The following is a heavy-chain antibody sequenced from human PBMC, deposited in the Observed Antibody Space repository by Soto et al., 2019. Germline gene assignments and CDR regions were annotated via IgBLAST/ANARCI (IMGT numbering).Heavy chain of an antibody. CDR3: ARVDYVQGFDY. Sequence: NPSETLSLTCTVSGSSISSGDYYWSWIRQPPGKGLEWIGYIYYSGSTYYNPSLKSRVTMSVDTSKNQFSLKLSSVTAADTAVYYCARVDYVQGFDYWGQGTLVTVSS. CDR1: GSSISSGDYY. D-gene: IGHD3-10*02. J-gene: IGHJ4*02. V-gene: IGHV4-30-4*01. CDR2: IYYSGST.